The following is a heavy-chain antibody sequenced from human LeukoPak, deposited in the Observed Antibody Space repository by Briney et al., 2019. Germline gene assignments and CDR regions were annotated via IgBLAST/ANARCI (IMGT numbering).Heavy chain of an antibody. CDR1: GGSISSYY. J-gene: IGHJ4*02. V-gene: IGHV4-59*01. CDR2: IHYSGST. Sequence: SETLSLTCTVSGGSISSYYWSWIRQPPGKGLEWIGYIHYSGSTNYNPSLKSRVTISVDTSKNQFSLKLSSVTAADTAVYYCARGARLLLNYFDYWGQGTLVTVSS. CDR3: ARGARLLLNYFDY. D-gene: IGHD3-9*01.